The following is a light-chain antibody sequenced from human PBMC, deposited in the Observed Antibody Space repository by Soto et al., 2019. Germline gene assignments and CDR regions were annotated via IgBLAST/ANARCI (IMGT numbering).Light chain of an antibody. CDR2: VAS. Sequence: EIVLTQSPGTLSLSPGERATLSCRASQNISSSQLAWYQQKPGQAPRLLIHVASSRAVGIPDRFSGSGSGTDCTLTVSILEPEDFAISYCQQYGDSPLTFGGGTTVDIK. CDR3: QQYGDSPLT. V-gene: IGKV3-20*01. J-gene: IGKJ4*01. CDR1: QNISSSQ.